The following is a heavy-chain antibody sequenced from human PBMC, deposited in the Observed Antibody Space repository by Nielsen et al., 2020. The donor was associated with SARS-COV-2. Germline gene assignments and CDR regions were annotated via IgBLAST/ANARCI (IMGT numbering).Heavy chain of an antibody. CDR3: ARSGRYCSSTSCLVGGYYYYYMDV. D-gene: IGHD2-2*01. CDR1: GFTFSSYS. V-gene: IGHV3-21*01. CDR2: ISSSSSYI. Sequence: GGSLRLSCAASGFTFSSYSMNWVRQAPGKGLEWVSSISSSSSYIYYADSVKGRFTISRDNAKNSLYLQMNSLRAEDTAVYYCARSGRYCSSTSCLVGGYYYYYMDVWGKGTTVTVSS. J-gene: IGHJ6*03.